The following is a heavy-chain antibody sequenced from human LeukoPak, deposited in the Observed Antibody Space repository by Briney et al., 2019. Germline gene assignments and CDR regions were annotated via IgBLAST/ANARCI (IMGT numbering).Heavy chain of an antibody. CDR1: GFTFSSYG. J-gene: IGHJ4*02. D-gene: IGHD3-22*01. CDR3: ARDTENYYDSSGLFDY. V-gene: IGHV3-30*02. CDR2: IRYDGSNK. Sequence: PGGSLRLSCAAAGFTFSSYGMHWVRQAPGKGLEWVAFIRYDGSNKYYVGSVKGRFTISRDNSKNTLYLQMNSLRAEDTAVYYCARDTENYYDSSGLFDYWGQGTLVTVSS.